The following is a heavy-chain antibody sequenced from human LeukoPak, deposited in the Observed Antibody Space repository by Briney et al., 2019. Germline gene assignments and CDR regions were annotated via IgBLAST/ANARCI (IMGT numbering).Heavy chain of an antibody. V-gene: IGHV4-39*07. CDR2: IYSSGST. D-gene: IGHD3-22*01. Sequence: SETLSLTCTVSGDSISQSNYYWGWLRQPQGKALEWLGSIYSSGSTYYDPPLKSRVTISVDTSKNQFSLKLSSVTAADTAVYYCARVRALSYYDSSGDLYYFQYWGQGTLVTVSS. CDR1: GDSISQSNYY. CDR3: ARVRALSYYDSSGDLYYFQY. J-gene: IGHJ4*02.